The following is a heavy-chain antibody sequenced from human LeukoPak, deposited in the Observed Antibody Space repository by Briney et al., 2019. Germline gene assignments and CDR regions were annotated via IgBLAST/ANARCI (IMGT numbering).Heavy chain of an antibody. CDR1: GFTFNNYA. V-gene: IGHV3-23*01. J-gene: IGHJ4*02. D-gene: IGHD2-21*02. Sequence: PGGSLRLSCAASGFTFNNYAMSWVRQAPGKGLEWVSAISGSGVSTYYADSVKGRFTISRDNSKNTLYLQMSSLRAEDTAVYYCARRLVITAIFDYWGQGTPVTVSS. CDR3: ARRLVITAIFDY. CDR2: ISGSGVST.